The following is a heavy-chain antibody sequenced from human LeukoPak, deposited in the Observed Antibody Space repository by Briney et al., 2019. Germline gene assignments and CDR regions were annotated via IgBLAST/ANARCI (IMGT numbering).Heavy chain of an antibody. Sequence: SETLSLTCAVYGGSFSGYYWSWIRQPPGKGLEWIGEINHSGSTNYNPSLKSRVTISVDTSKNQFSLKLSSVTAADTAVYYCARHEEVNWFDPWGQGTLVTVSS. CDR2: INHSGST. V-gene: IGHV4-34*01. J-gene: IGHJ5*02. CDR3: ARHEEVNWFDP. CDR1: GGSFSGYY.